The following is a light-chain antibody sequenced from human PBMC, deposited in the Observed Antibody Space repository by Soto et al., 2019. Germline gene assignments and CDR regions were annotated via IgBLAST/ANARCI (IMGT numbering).Light chain of an antibody. V-gene: IGKV3-15*01. CDR2: GAS. CDR1: QSVSSN. CDR3: QQDNNWPQT. Sequence: EIVMTQSPATLSVSPGERATLSCRASQSVSSNLAWYQQKPGQAPRLLIYGASTRATGIPARFSGSGSGTEFTLTISSLQSEDFAVYYCQQDNNWPQTFGQGPKV. J-gene: IGKJ1*01.